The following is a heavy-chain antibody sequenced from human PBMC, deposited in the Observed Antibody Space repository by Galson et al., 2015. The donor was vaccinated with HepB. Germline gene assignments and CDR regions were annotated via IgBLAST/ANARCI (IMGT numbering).Heavy chain of an antibody. CDR1: GGSVSSGGYY. D-gene: IGHD5-18*01. J-gene: IGHJ4*02. V-gene: IGHV4-61*08. CDR2: IYYSGST. Sequence: SETLSLTCTVSGGSVSSGGYYWSWIRQPPGKGLEWIGYIYYSGSTNYNPSLKSRVTISVDTSKNQFSLKLSSVTAADTAVYYCASGGGSSYGWSGTFDYWGQGTLVTVSS. CDR3: ASGGGSSYGWSGTFDY.